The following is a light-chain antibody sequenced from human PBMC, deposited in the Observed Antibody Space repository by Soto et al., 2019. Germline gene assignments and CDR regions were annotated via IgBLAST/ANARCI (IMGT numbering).Light chain of an antibody. Sequence: DIQLTQSPSFLSASVGDRVTITCRASHGISSYLACYQQKPGKAPKLQIYAASTLQTGLPSRFSGSGSGTECNLTISRLQPADFATYNCQQLNSYPPTFGGGTNVEIK. J-gene: IGKJ4*01. V-gene: IGKV1-9*01. CDR1: HGISSY. CDR2: AAS. CDR3: QQLNSYPPT.